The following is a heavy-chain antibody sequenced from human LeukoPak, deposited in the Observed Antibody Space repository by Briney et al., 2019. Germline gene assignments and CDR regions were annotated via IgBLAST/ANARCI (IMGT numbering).Heavy chain of an antibody. CDR1: GGSITNNAYY. CDR3: ARNETTGLQRTPYYHSYVDV. Sequence: SETLSLTCTVSGGSITNNAYYWAWIRQPPGKGLEWIGSIYYSGSTHYNPSRKSRLTISVDTSKNQFSLKLSSVTAADTAVYYCARNETTGLQRTPYYHSYVDVWGKGTTVTVSS. D-gene: IGHD4-11*01. CDR2: IYYSGST. J-gene: IGHJ6*03. V-gene: IGHV4-39*01.